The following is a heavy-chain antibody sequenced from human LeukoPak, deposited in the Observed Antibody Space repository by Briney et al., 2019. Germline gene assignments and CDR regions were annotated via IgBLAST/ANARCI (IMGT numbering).Heavy chain of an antibody. J-gene: IGHJ4*02. V-gene: IGHV3-23*01. CDR2: ISGSGVNT. CDR1: GFTFSSSP. CDR3: AKVPLPNYFFDY. Sequence: GGSLRLSCAASGFTFSSSPMSWVRQAPGKGLQWVSIISGSGVNTFYADAVKGRFTISSDSSKSTLYLQMNSLRDEDTAVYYCAKVPLPNYFFDYWGQGTLVTVSS.